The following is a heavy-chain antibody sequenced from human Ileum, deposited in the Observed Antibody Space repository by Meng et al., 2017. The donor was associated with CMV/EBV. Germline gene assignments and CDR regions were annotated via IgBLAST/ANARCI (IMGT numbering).Heavy chain of an antibody. D-gene: IGHD3-3*01. CDR3: ARGRSDYDFWSGLSYGMDV. Sequence: GESLKISCAASGFTVSSNYMSWVRQAPGRGLEWVSVIYSGGSTYYADSVKGRFTISRDNSKNTLYLQMNSLRAEDTAVYYCARGRSDYDFWSGLSYGMDVWGQGTTVTVSS. CDR2: IYSGGST. CDR1: GFTVSSNY. J-gene: IGHJ6*02. V-gene: IGHV3-66*02.